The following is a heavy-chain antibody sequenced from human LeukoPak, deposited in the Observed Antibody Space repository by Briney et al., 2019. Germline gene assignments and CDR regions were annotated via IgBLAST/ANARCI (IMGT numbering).Heavy chain of an antibody. CDR3: AKDYGDYGPHSQFDY. CDR2: IWYDGSNK. J-gene: IGHJ4*02. CDR1: GFTFSDYT. Sequence: PGKSLRLSCAASGFTFSDYTIHWVRQAPGKGLEWVAVIWYDGSNKYYADSVKGRFTISRDNSKNTLYLQMNSLRAEDTAVYYCAKDYGDYGPHSQFDYWGQGTLVTVSS. V-gene: IGHV3-33*06. D-gene: IGHD4-17*01.